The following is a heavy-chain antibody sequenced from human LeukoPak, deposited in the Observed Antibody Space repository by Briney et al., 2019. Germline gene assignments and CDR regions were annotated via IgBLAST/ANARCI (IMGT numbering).Heavy chain of an antibody. Sequence: GGSLRLSCAASGFTFSSYSMNWVRQAPGKGLEWVSSISSSSSYIYYADSVKGRFTISRDNAKSSLYLQMNSLRAEDTAVYYCARVPPTVTRFDGMDVWGQGTTVTVSS. CDR3: ARVPPTVTRFDGMDV. D-gene: IGHD4-17*01. J-gene: IGHJ6*02. CDR1: GFTFSSYS. CDR2: ISSSSSYI. V-gene: IGHV3-21*01.